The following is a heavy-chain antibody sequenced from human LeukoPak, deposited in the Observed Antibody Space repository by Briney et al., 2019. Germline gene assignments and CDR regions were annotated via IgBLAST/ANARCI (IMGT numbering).Heavy chain of an antibody. CDR1: GGSFSGYY. CDR3: ARAGIAVAGTGWFDP. J-gene: IGHJ5*02. CDR2: IYHSGST. V-gene: IGHV4-38-2*01. Sequence: SETLSLTCAVYGGSFSGYYWGWIRQPPGKGLEWIGSIYHSGSTYYNPSLKSRVTISVDTSKNQFSLKLSSVTAADTAVYYCARAGIAVAGTGWFDPWGQGTLVTVSS. D-gene: IGHD6-19*01.